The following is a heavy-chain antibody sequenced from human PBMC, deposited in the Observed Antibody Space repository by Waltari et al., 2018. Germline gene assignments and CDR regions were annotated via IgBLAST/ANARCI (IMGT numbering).Heavy chain of an antibody. V-gene: IGHV1-2*02. CDR3: ARGGYFDWLLFDY. CDR2: INPNRGGT. CDR1: GYTFTGYY. Sequence: QVQLVPSGAGVKKPGASGKVSCKASGYTFTGYYMHWVRQASGQGLEWMGWINPNRGGTNYAQEFQGRVTMTRDTSISTAYMELSRLRSDDTAVYYCARGGYFDWLLFDYWGQGTLVTVSS. J-gene: IGHJ4*02. D-gene: IGHD3-9*01.